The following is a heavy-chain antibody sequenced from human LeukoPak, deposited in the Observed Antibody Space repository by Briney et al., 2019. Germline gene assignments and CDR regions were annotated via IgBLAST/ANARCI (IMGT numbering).Heavy chain of an antibody. D-gene: IGHD3-9*01. CDR3: ARERGQVLRYFDWLPPEAGMDV. J-gene: IGHJ6*04. Sequence: ASVKVSCKASGYTFTSYAISWVRQAPGQGLEWMGGIIPIFGTANYAQKLQGRVTMTTDTSTSTAYMELRSLRSDDTAVYYCARERGQVLRYFDWLPPEAGMDVWGKGTTVTVSS. CDR2: IIPIFGTA. CDR1: GYTFTSYA. V-gene: IGHV1-18*01.